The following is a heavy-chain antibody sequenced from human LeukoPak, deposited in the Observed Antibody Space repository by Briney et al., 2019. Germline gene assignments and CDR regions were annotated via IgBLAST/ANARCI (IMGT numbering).Heavy chain of an antibody. D-gene: IGHD6-13*01. CDR3: ARVGEIISSSWYSFDY. V-gene: IGHV4-59*01. CDR1: GGSISSYY. J-gene: IGHJ4*02. Sequence: SETLSLTCTVSGGSISSYYWSWIRQPPGKGLEWIGYIYYSGSTNYNPSLKSRVTISVDTSKNQFSLKLSSVTAADTAVYYCARVGEIISSSWYSFDYWGQGTLVTVS. CDR2: IYYSGST.